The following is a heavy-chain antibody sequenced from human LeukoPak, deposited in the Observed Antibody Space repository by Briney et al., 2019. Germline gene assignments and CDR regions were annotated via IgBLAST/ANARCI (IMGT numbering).Heavy chain of an antibody. Sequence: GGSLRLSCVASGFIFNKHAMSWVRQAPGKGLEWVSGLSGSGSSADYADSVKGRFTVSRDNSKNTLFLQMNSLRAEDTAIYYCAKERDYGPADYWGQGTLVTVSS. J-gene: IGHJ4*02. D-gene: IGHD4/OR15-4a*01. CDR1: GFIFNKHA. CDR2: LSGSGSSA. CDR3: AKERDYGPADY. V-gene: IGHV3-23*01.